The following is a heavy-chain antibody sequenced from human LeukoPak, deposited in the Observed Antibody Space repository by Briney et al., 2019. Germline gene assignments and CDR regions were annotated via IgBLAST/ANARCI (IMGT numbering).Heavy chain of an antibody. V-gene: IGHV3-64*01. Sequence: PGGSLRLSCAASGCTFSSYAMHWVRQAPGKGLEYVSAISSNGGSTYYANSVKGRFTISRDNSKNTLYLQMGSLRAEDMAVYYCAREGSGWYVGAIDYWGQGTLVTVSS. J-gene: IGHJ4*02. D-gene: IGHD6-19*01. CDR2: ISSNGGST. CDR3: AREGSGWYVGAIDY. CDR1: GCTFSSYA.